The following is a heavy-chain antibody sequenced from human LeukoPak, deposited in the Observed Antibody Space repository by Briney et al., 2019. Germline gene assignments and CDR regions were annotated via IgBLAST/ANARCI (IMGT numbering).Heavy chain of an antibody. CDR1: GFTFDDYA. V-gene: IGHV3-9*01. CDR2: ISWNSGSI. D-gene: IGHD3-10*01. J-gene: IGHJ4*02. Sequence: GGSLRLSCAASGFTFDDYAMHWVRQAPGKGLEWVSGISWNSGSIVYADSVKGRFTISRDNAKNSLYLQMNSLRAEDTALYYCASPTGGSGSAFLYWGQGTLVTVSS. CDR3: ASPTGGSGSAFLY.